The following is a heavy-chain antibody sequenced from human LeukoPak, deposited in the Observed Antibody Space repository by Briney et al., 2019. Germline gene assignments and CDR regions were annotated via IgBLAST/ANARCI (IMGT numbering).Heavy chain of an antibody. CDR2: FDPEDGET. CDR1: GYTLTEMS. Sequence: GASVKVPCKVSGYTLTEMSIHWVRQAPGGALEWMGGFDPEDGETVYAPKFQGRVTMTEDTSADTAYMELSSLRSEDTAVYYCTTCLNGAGQPVAIYYYGMDVWGQGTTVTVSS. D-gene: IGHD2-2*01. V-gene: IGHV1-24*01. CDR3: TTCLNGAGQPVAIYYYGMDV. J-gene: IGHJ6*02.